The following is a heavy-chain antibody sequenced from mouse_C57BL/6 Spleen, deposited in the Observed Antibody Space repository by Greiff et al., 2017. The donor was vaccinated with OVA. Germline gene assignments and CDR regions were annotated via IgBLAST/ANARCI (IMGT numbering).Heavy chain of an antibody. J-gene: IGHJ4*01. Sequence: EVMLVESGGDLVKPGGSLKLSCAASGFTFSSYGMSWVRQTPDKRLEWVATISSGGSYTYYPDSVKGRFTISRDNAKNTLYLQMSSLKSEDTAMYYCARGRTGSAMDYWGQGTSVTVSS. CDR2: ISSGGSYT. CDR3: ARGRTGSAMDY. CDR1: GFTFSSYG. V-gene: IGHV5-6*01.